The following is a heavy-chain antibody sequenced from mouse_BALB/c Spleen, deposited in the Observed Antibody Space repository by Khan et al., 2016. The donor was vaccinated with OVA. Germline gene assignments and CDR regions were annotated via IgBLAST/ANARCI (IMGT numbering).Heavy chain of an antibody. CDR2: ISSGGSYT. Sequence: QLKESGGDLVKPEGSLKLSCAASGFTFSTYGMSWVRQTPDKRLEWVATISSGGSYTYYPDSVQGRFTISRDNVKNTLYLQMSSLKSEDTAMFYCARLAYYYDSEGFAYWGQGTLVTVSA. V-gene: IGHV5-6*01. CDR3: ARLAYYYDSEGFAY. J-gene: IGHJ3*01. CDR1: GFTFSTYG. D-gene: IGHD1-1*01.